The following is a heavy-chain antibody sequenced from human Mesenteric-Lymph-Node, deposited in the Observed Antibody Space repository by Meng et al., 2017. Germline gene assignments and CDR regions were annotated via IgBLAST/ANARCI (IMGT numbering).Heavy chain of an antibody. CDR2: INHSGST. J-gene: IGHJ4*02. V-gene: IGHV4-34*01. CDR3: ARGGLYSSGWYGY. CDR1: GGSFSGYY. Sequence: VQLQQWGEGLLKPSETLSLTCAVYGGSFSGYYWSWIRQPPGKGLEWIGEINHSGSTNYNPSLKSRVTISVDTSKNQFSLKLSSVTAADTAVYHCARGGLYSSGWYGYWGQGTLVTVSS. D-gene: IGHD6-19*01.